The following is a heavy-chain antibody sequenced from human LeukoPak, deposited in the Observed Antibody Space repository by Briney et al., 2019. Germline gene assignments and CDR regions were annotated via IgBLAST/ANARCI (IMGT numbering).Heavy chain of an antibody. CDR2: INWNGGST. D-gene: IGHD3-22*01. V-gene: IGHV3-20*04. J-gene: IGHJ4*02. CDR1: GFTFDDYG. Sequence: GGSLRLSCAVSGFTFDDYGMSWVRQAPGKGLEWVSAINWNGGSTGYADSVKGRFTISRDNAKNSLYLQMNSLRAEDTALYYCAKDFHASSGYYLDYRGQGTLVTVSS. CDR3: AKDFHASSGYYLDY.